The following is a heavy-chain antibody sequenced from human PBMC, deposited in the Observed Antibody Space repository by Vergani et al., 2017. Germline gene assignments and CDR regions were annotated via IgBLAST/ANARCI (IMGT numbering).Heavy chain of an antibody. D-gene: IGHD3-9*01. CDR1: GGSISSYY. Sequence: QVQLQESGPGLVKPSETLSLTCTVSGGSISSYYWSWIRQPPGKGLEWIGYIYYSGSTNYNPSLKSRVTISVATSKNQFSLKLSSVTAADTAVYYCARVDDILTGYTCDYWGQGTLVTVSS. V-gene: IGHV4-59*01. CDR2: IYYSGST. CDR3: ARVDDILTGYTCDY. J-gene: IGHJ4*02.